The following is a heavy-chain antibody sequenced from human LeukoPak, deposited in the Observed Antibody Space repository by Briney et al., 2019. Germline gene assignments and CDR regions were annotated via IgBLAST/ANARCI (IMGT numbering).Heavy chain of an antibody. V-gene: IGHV1-3*01. CDR1: GYTFTSYA. CDR2: INAGNGNT. D-gene: IGHD5-12*01. Sequence: ASVKVSCKASGYTFTSYAMHWVRQAPGQRLEWMGWINAGNGNTKYSQKFQGRVTITRDTSASTAYMELSSLRSEDTAVYYCASGGYCGYDPFNWFDPWGQGTLVTVSS. CDR3: ASGGYCGYDPFNWFDP. J-gene: IGHJ5*02.